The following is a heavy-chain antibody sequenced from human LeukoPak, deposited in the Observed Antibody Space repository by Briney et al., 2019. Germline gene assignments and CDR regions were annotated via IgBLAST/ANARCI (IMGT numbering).Heavy chain of an antibody. Sequence: SETLSLTCTVSGGSISSSSYYWGWIRQPPGKGLEWIGEINHSGSTNYNPSLKSRVTISVDTSKNQFSLKLSSVTAADTAVYYCARGRGGYCSSTSCPTPLDYWGQGTLVTVSS. V-gene: IGHV4-39*07. CDR2: INHSGST. D-gene: IGHD2-2*01. J-gene: IGHJ4*02. CDR3: ARGRGGYCSSTSCPTPLDY. CDR1: GGSISSSSYY.